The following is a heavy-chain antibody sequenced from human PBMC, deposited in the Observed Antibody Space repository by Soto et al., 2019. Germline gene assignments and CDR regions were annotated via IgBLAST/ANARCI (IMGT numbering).Heavy chain of an antibody. V-gene: IGHV1-69*01. J-gene: IGHJ4*02. D-gene: IGHD3-16*01. CDR3: ARDIGEVGGLDY. CDR2: IIPIFGTA. Sequence: QVQLVQSGAEVKKPGSSVKVSCKASGGTFSSYAISWVRQAPGQGLEWMGGIIPIFGTANYAQKFQGRVTIPGSESRRVAYMELSSLRSEYTAVYYCARDIGEVGGLDYWGQGTLVTVSS. CDR1: GGTFSSYA.